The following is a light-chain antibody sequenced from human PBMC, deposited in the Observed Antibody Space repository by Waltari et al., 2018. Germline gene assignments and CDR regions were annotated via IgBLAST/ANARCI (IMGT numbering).Light chain of an antibody. J-gene: IGLJ2*01. CDR3: SSYTSISTSVV. V-gene: IGLV2-14*03. Sequence: QSALTQPASVSGAPGQSITISCTGTSSDVGGFDFVSWYQQYPGKAPQLIIYDVYYRPSVVSQRFSASKSGDTASLTISGLQTDDEADYYCSSYTSISTSVVFGGGTKLTVL. CDR2: DVY. CDR1: SSDVGGFDF.